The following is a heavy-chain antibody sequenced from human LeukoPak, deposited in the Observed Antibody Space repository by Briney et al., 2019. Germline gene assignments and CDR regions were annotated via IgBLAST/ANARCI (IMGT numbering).Heavy chain of an antibody. D-gene: IGHD3-3*01. Sequence: GGSLRLSCAASGFTFSSYWTSWVRQAPGKGLEWVANIKQDGSEKYYVDSVKGRFTISRDNAKNSLYLQMNSLRAEDTAVYYCARESRKYYAKYYDFWSGYYRDYYYYGMDVWGQGTTVTVSS. J-gene: IGHJ6*02. CDR1: GFTFSSYW. CDR3: ARESRKYYAKYYDFWSGYYRDYYYYGMDV. CDR2: IKQDGSEK. V-gene: IGHV3-7*03.